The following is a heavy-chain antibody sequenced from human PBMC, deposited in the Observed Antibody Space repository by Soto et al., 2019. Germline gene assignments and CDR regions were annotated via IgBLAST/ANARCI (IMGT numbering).Heavy chain of an antibody. D-gene: IGHD3-10*01. CDR3: AILLWSRGDWFDP. J-gene: IGHJ5*02. CDR1: GGSISSYY. Sequence: QVQLQESGPGLVKPSETLSLTCTVSGGSISSYYWSWIRQPPGKGLEWIGYIYYSGSTNYNPSLKIRVTISVDTSKNQYTLKLSSVTDPDTAVYYCAILLWSRGDWFDPWGQGTRVTVSS. V-gene: IGHV4-59*08. CDR2: IYYSGST.